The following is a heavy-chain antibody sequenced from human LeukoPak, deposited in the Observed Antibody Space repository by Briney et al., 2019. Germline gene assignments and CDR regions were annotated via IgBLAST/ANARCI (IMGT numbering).Heavy chain of an antibody. CDR3: ARSPPSFFPYYYYYMDV. V-gene: IGHV4-34*01. Sequence: SETLSLICAVYGGSFSRYYWRWLRQPPGKGLEWIGEINHCGSTNYNPSLKSRVTISVDTSKNQFSLKLSSVTAADTAVYYCARSPPSFFPYYYYYMDVWGKGTTVTVSS. J-gene: IGHJ6*03. CDR2: INHCGST. CDR1: GGSFSRYY. D-gene: IGHD2/OR15-2a*01.